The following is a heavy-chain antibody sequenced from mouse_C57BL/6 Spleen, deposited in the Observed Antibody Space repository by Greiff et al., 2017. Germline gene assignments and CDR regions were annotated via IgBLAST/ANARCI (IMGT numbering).Heavy chain of an antibody. CDR2: ILPGSGST. CDR1: GYTFTGYW. CDR3: AVGRGDSNYWYFEG. Sequence: VQRVEFGAELMKPGASVKLSCKATGYTFTGYWIEWVKQRPGHGLEWIGEILPGSGSTNYNEKFKGKATFTADTSSNTAYMQLSSLTTEDSAIYYGAVGRGDSNYWYFEGWGTGTTVTVAS. J-gene: IGHJ1*03. D-gene: IGHD2-5*01. V-gene: IGHV1-9*01.